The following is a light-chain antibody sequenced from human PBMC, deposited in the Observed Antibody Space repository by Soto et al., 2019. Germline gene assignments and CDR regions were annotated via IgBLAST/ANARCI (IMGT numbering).Light chain of an antibody. V-gene: IGLV2-11*01. CDR2: DVS. J-gene: IGLJ1*01. CDR1: SSDVGGYNY. Sequence: QSVLTQPRSVSGSPGQSVTISCTGTSSDVGGYNYVSWYQQHPGKAPKLMIYDVSKRPSGVPDRFSGSKSGNTASLTISGLQAEDEADYYCCSYAGSYSDVFGTGTKLTDL. CDR3: CSYAGSYSDV.